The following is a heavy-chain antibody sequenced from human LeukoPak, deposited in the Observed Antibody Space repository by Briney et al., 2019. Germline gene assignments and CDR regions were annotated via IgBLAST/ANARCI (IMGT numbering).Heavy chain of an antibody. D-gene: IGHD5-18*01. CDR1: GGSISSSSYY. V-gene: IGHV4-39*01. CDR2: IYYSGST. J-gene: IGHJ4*02. CDR3: ARHEGYSYAFAY. Sequence: SETLSLACTVSGGSISSSSYYWGWIRQPPGKGLEWIVSIYYSGSTYYYPSLKSRVTISADTSKNQFSLKLSSVTAADTAVYFCARHEGYSYAFAYWGQGTLVTVSS.